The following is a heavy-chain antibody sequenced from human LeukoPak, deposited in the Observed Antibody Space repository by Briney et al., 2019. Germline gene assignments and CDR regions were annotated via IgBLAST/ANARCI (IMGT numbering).Heavy chain of an antibody. D-gene: IGHD3-3*02. CDR2: ISYDGSSR. CDR1: GFTFSTYA. CDR3: ARAFLERSLKFYMDV. Sequence: PGRSLRLSCAASGFTFSTYAMHWVRQAPGKGLEWVAVISYDGSSRYNEDSVKGRFTISRDDSKNTLYLQMNSLRAEDTAVYYCARAFLERSLKFYMDVWGKGTTVTVSS. V-gene: IGHV3-30*04. J-gene: IGHJ6*03.